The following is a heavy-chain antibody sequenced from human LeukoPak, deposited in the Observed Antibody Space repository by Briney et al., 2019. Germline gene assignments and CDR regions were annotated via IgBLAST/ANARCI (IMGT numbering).Heavy chain of an antibody. J-gene: IGHJ4*02. Sequence: PSETLSLTCTVSGGSISRYYWSWIRQPPGKGLEWFGYVYDSGTTNYNPSLKSRVTISVDTSKNQFSLKLSSVTAADTAVYYCARRGYDSSEDYWGQGTLVTVSS. D-gene: IGHD3-22*01. CDR2: VYDSGTT. V-gene: IGHV4-59*12. CDR3: ARRGYDSSEDY. CDR1: GGSISRYY.